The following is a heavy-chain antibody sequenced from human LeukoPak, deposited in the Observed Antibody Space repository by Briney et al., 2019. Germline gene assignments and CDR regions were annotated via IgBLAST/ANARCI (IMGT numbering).Heavy chain of an antibody. Sequence: ASVKVSCKASGGTFSSYAISWVRQAPGQGLEWMGGIIPIFGTANYAQKFQGRVTITTDESTSTAYMELSSLRSEDTAVYYCATNYGSGSYFDAFDIWGQGTMVTVSS. CDR1: GGTFSSYA. J-gene: IGHJ3*02. D-gene: IGHD3-10*01. CDR3: ATNYGSGSYFDAFDI. V-gene: IGHV1-69*05. CDR2: IIPIFGTA.